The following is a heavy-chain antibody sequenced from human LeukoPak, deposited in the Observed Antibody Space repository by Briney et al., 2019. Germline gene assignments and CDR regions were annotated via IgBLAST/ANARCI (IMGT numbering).Heavy chain of an antibody. CDR2: INHSGST. D-gene: IGHD3-22*01. V-gene: IGHV4-34*01. Sequence: SETLSLTCAVYGGSFSGYYWSWIRQPPGKGLEWIGEINHSGSTNYNPSLKSRVTISVDTSKNQFSLKLSSVTAADTAVYYCARGQYYYDSSGYYYANDYWGQGTLVTVSS. J-gene: IGHJ4*02. CDR3: ARGQYYYDSSGYYYANDY. CDR1: GGSFSGYY.